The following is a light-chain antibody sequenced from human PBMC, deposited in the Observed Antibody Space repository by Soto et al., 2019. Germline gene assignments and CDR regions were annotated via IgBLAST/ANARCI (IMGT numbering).Light chain of an antibody. CDR2: AAS. CDR1: QSISND. J-gene: IGKJ2*01. Sequence: DIQMTQSPSSLSASVGDRVTITCRASQSISNDLYWYQQKPGKAPKLLIYAASSLQGGVPSRFSGSGSGTDFTLNISSLQPEDFATYYCEQSYSTPPYTFGQGTRLESK. V-gene: IGKV1-39*01. CDR3: EQSYSTPPYT.